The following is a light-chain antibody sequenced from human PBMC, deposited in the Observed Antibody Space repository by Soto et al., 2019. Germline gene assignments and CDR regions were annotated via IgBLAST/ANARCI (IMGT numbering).Light chain of an antibody. CDR2: GAS. V-gene: IGKV3-20*01. J-gene: IGKJ1*01. Sequence: IMFTQSPGTMFLSPGERVTLSFRVGQIVTNSQLAWYQQKPGQAPRLLVFGASSRVLGIPDRFSGSGSGTDFTLTISRLEAEDVAVYYCQQYGSSRRTFGQGTKVDIK. CDR1: QIVTNSQ. CDR3: QQYGSSRRT.